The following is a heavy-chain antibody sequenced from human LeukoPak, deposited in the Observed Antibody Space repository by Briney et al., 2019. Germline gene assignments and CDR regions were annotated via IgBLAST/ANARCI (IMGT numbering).Heavy chain of an antibody. V-gene: IGHV1-2*06. Sequence: ASVKVSCKASGYTLTAYYMHWVRQAPGQGLEWMGRINPNTGGTNYAQKFQGRVTMTRDTSISSAYMELTRLRSDDTAVYYCARFYDSSGYHNNWGQGTLVTVSS. CDR2: INPNTGGT. CDR3: ARFYDSSGYHNN. D-gene: IGHD3-22*01. CDR1: GYTLTAYY. J-gene: IGHJ4*02.